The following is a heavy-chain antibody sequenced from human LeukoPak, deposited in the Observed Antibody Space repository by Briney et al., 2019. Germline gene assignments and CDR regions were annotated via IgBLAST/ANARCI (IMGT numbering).Heavy chain of an antibody. D-gene: IGHD1-26*01. V-gene: IGHV1-2*06. J-gene: IGHJ4*02. CDR3: ARGVPSIYSGSYLLGSH. CDR1: GYTFSAHY. Sequence: ASVKVSCKTSGYTFSAHYIHWVRQAPGQGLEWMGRINPNSGGTHFARKFQGRVTVTKDTSIRTVYMEFTRLRSDDSAVYYCARGVPSIYSGSYLLGSHWGQGTLVTVSS. CDR2: INPNSGGT.